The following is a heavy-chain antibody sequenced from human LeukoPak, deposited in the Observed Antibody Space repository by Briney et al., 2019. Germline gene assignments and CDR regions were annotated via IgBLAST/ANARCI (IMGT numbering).Heavy chain of an antibody. CDR3: ARSPDGDYVPLDS. D-gene: IGHD4-17*01. Sequence: SETLSLTCTVSGGSISSYYWSWIRQPPGKGLEWMGNIYYSGSTNYNPSLKSRVTISVDTSKNQFALQLSSVPAADTAGDYCARSPDGDYVPLDSWGQGALVTVSS. J-gene: IGHJ4*02. V-gene: IGHV4-59*01. CDR1: GGSISSYY. CDR2: IYYSGST.